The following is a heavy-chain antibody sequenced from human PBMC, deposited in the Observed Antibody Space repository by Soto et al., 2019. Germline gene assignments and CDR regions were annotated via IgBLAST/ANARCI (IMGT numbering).Heavy chain of an antibody. CDR2: IKSKTDGGTT. CDR1: GFTFSNAW. CDR3: TRLRFLEWFLLYGMDV. J-gene: IGHJ6*02. V-gene: IGHV3-15*01. D-gene: IGHD3-3*01. Sequence: GGSLRLSCAASGFTFSNAWMSWVRQAPGKGLEWVGRIKSKTDGGTTDYAAPVKGRFTISRDDSKNTLYLQMNSLKTEDTAVYYCTRLRFLEWFLLYGMDVWGQGTTVTVSS.